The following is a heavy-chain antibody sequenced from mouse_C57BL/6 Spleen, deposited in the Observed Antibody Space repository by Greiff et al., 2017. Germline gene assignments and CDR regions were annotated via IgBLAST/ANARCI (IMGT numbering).Heavy chain of an antibody. CDR3: ARRSSTMITAWFAY. V-gene: IGHV1-54*01. Sequence: VKLMESGAELVRPGTSVKVSCKASGYAFTNYLIEWIKQRPGKGLEWIGEFNPGSGGTNYNDKFKGKATLTVEKSSSTAYLHLSRLTSEDSAVYVYARRSSTMITAWFAYWGQGTLVTVSA. J-gene: IGHJ3*01. CDR2: FNPGSGGT. CDR1: GYAFTNYL. D-gene: IGHD2-4*01.